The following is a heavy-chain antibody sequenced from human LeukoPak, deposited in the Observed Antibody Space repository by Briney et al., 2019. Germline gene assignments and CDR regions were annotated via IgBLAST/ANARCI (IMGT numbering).Heavy chain of an antibody. CDR3: AREKAAGSQYYYYYYGMDV. J-gene: IGHJ6*02. CDR1: GGSISSGGYY. CDR2: IYYSGST. Sequence: SETLSLTCTVSGGSISSGGYYWSWIRQHPGKGLEWIGYIYYSGSTYYNPSLKSRVTISVDTSKNQFSLKLSSVTAADTAVYYCAREKAAGSQYYYYYYGMDVWGQGTTVTVSS. D-gene: IGHD6-13*01. V-gene: IGHV4-31*03.